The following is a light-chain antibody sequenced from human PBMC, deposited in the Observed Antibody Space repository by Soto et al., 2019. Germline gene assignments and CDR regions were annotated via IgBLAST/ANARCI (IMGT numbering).Light chain of an antibody. Sequence: QSVLTQPASVSGSPGQSISISCTGTSSYVGGYNYVSWYQHQPGKAPKLVIFDVSGRPSGISNRFSGSKSGNTASLTISGLRPEDEADYYCSSYTDFTLYVFGTGTKVTV. CDR2: DVS. V-gene: IGLV2-14*03. CDR3: SSYTDFTLYV. CDR1: SSYVGGYNY. J-gene: IGLJ1*01.